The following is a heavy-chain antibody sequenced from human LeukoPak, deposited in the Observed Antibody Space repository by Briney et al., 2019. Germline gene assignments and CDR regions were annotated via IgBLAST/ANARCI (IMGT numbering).Heavy chain of an antibody. D-gene: IGHD6-6*01. Sequence: AGGSLRLSCAASGFTFSSCTTNWVRQAPGKGLEWVSSISTSSYIYYADSVKGRFTISRDNAKNSLYLQMNSLRAEDTAVYYCARTRLPYSSSSVAYYFDYWGQGTLVTVSS. J-gene: IGHJ4*02. CDR2: ISTSSYI. CDR1: GFTFSSCT. CDR3: ARTRLPYSSSSVAYYFDY. V-gene: IGHV3-21*01.